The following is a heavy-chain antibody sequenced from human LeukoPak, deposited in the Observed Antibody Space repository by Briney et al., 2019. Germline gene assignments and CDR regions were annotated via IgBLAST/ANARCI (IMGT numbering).Heavy chain of an antibody. CDR2: ISSSSSYI. V-gene: IGHV3-21*01. CDR1: GFTFSSYR. CDR3: ARDKGNWEHY. D-gene: IGHD7-27*01. J-gene: IGHJ4*02. Sequence: GGSLRLSCAASGFTFSSYRMNWVRQAPGKGLEWVSSISSSSSYIYYADSVKGRFTISRDNAKNSLYLQMNSLRAEDTAVYYCARDKGNWEHYWGQGTLVTVSS.